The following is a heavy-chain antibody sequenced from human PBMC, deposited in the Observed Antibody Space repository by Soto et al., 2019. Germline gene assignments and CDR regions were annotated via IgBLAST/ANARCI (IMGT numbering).Heavy chain of an antibody. CDR2: IWYDGSNE. CDR3: ASDSSAGWFDP. D-gene: IGHD3-22*01. J-gene: IGHJ5*02. Sequence: QVQLVESGGGVVQHGRSLRLSCAASGFTFSSYGMHWVRQAPGKGLECVAVIWYDGSNEYYADSVKGRFTISRDNSKNILYLQMNSLRAEDTAVYYCASDSSAGWFDPWGQGTLVTGSS. CDR1: GFTFSSYG. V-gene: IGHV3-33*01.